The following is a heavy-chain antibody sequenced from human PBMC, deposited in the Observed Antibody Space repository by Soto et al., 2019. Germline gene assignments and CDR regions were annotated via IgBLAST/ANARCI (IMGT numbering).Heavy chain of an antibody. CDR3: AKAFCDAATCFPCES. CDR1: GFTFNDYA. Sequence: EVHLVQSGGGLVQPGESLSLSCVASGFTFNDYAMHWVRQTPGKGLEWVAAISNRGSSVYYADSVRGRFTISGDKSTKTLSLPMHTLRVEDTAVYFCAKAFCDAATCFPCESWGQGTPVAVSP. J-gene: IGHJ4*02. CDR2: ISNRGSSV. V-gene: IGHV3-23*04. D-gene: IGHD2-21*01.